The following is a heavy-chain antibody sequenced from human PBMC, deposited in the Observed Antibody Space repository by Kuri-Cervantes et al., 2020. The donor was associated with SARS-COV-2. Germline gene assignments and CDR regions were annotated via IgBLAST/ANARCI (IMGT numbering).Heavy chain of an antibody. CDR1: GGSISSYY. D-gene: IGHD3-3*01. CDR3: ARVRIFGVPGFAFDI. V-gene: IGHV4-59*01. Sequence: ESLTLSCSVSGGSISSYYWSWIRQPPGKGLEWIGYIYYTGSTNYNPSLKSRVTISVDTSKNQFSLKLSSVTAADTAVYYCARVRIFGVPGFAFDIWGQGTMVTVSS. CDR2: IYYTGST. J-gene: IGHJ3*02.